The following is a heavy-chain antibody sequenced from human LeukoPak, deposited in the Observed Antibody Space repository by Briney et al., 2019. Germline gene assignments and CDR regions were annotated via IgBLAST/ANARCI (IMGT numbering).Heavy chain of an antibody. CDR3: ARDSSGSQPFDY. V-gene: IGHV4-38-2*02. CDR1: GGSISSYY. Sequence: SETLSLTCAVYGGSISSYYWSWIRQPPGKGLEWIGSIYHSGSTYYNPSLKSRVTISVDTSKNQFSLKLSSVTAADTAVYYCARDSSGSQPFDYWGQGTLVTVSS. D-gene: IGHD7-27*01. CDR2: IYHSGST. J-gene: IGHJ4*02.